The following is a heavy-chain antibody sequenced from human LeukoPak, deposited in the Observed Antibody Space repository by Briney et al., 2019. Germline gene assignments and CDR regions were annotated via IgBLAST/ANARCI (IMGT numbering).Heavy chain of an antibody. D-gene: IGHD6-19*01. CDR2: FDPEDGET. CDR3: ASLGSGWPYFDY. V-gene: IGHV1-24*01. Sequence: ASVKVSCKVSGYTLTELSMHWVRQAPGKGLEWMGGFDPEDGETIYAQKFQGRVTMTEDTSTDTAYMELSSLRSEDTAVYYCASLGSGWPYFDYWGQGTLATVSS. CDR1: GYTLTELS. J-gene: IGHJ4*02.